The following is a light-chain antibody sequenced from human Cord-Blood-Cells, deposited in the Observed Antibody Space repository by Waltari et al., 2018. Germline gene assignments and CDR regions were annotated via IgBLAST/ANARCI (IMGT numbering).Light chain of an antibody. V-gene: IGLV2-14*01. CDR1: SSYAGGYNY. CDR3: SSYTSSSTLV. CDR2: DVS. Sequence: QSALTQPASVSGSPGQSITISCTGTSSYAGGYNYVSWYQQHPGKAPTLMIYDVSKRPSGVSNRFSGSKSGNTASLTISGLQAEDEADYYCSSYTSSSTLVFGGGTKLTVL. J-gene: IGLJ2*01.